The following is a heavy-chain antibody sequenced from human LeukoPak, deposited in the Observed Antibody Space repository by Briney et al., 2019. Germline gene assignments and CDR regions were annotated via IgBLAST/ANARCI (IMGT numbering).Heavy chain of an antibody. D-gene: IGHD2-2*02. V-gene: IGHV3-30*02. CDR1: GFTFSSYG. Sequence: PGGSLRLSCAASGFTFSSYGMHWVRQAPGKGLEWVAFIRYDGSNKYYADSVKGRFTISRDNSKSTLYLRMNSLRAEDTAVYYCAKVPYCSSTSCYTPFDYWGQGTLVTVSS. CDR2: IRYDGSNK. CDR3: AKVPYCSSTSCYTPFDY. J-gene: IGHJ4*02.